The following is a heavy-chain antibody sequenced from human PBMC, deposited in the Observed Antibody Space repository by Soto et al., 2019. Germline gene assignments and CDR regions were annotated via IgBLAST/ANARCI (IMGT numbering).Heavy chain of an antibody. Sequence: EVQLVESGGGLVQPGGSLRLSCAASGFTLSSRWMHWVRQAPGKGLVWVSRIKTDGTSTSYADSVKGRFTISRDNANNPLYLQMNSLRAEDTGMYYCASGKDTYGQAVFDSWGQGTLVTVSS. J-gene: IGHJ5*01. CDR3: ASGKDTYGQAVFDS. D-gene: IGHD2-15*01. CDR2: IKTDGTST. CDR1: GFTLSSRW. V-gene: IGHV3-74*01.